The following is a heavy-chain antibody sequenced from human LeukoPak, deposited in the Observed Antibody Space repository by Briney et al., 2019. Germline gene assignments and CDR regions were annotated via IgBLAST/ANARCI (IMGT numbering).Heavy chain of an antibody. CDR3: AKEGYSRGYYSYYYMDV. Sequence: PGGSLRLSCAASGFTVSSNYMSWVRQAPGKGLEWVSVIYSGGSTCYADSVKGRFTISRDNSKNTLYVQMNSLRAEDTAVYYCAKEGYSRGYYSYYYMDVWGKGTTVTVSS. V-gene: IGHV3-66*01. D-gene: IGHD6-13*01. CDR2: IYSGGST. J-gene: IGHJ6*03. CDR1: GFTVSSNY.